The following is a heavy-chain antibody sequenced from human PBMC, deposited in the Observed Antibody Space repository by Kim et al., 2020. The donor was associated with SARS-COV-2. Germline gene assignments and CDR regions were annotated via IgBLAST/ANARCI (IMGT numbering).Heavy chain of an antibody. Sequence: SAQKFQDRHTMTRNTSITTAYMELSSLRSEDTAVYYCARRNAVTTRTLDYWGQGTLVTVSS. D-gene: IGHD4-17*01. CDR3: ARRNAVTTRTLDY. J-gene: IGHJ4*02. V-gene: IGHV1-8*01.